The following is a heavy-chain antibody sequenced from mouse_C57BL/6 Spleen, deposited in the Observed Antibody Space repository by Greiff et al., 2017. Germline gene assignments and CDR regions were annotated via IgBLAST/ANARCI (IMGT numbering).Heavy chain of an antibody. J-gene: IGHJ4*01. CDR1: GYTFTSYW. D-gene: IGHD1-1*01. CDR3: ARSPPITTVVATDAMDY. CDR2: IDPSDSYT. V-gene: IGHV1-52*01. Sequence: VQLQQPGAELVRPGSSVKLSCKASGYTFTSYWMHWVKQRPIQGLEWIGNIDPSDSYTNYNQKFKGKSTLNVDKSSSTAYMQLSSLTSEDSAVYYCARSPPITTVVATDAMDYWGQGTSVTVSS.